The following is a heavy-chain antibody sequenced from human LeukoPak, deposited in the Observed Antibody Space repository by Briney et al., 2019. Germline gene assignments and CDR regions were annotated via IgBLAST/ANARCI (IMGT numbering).Heavy chain of an antibody. CDR2: IRSKANGYAT. CDR1: GFTFSGSA. D-gene: IGHD4-17*01. V-gene: IGHV3-73*01. Sequence: GGSLRLSCAASGFTFSGSAMHWVRQASGKGLEWVGRIRSKANGYATAYAASVKGRFTISRDDSKNTAYLQMNSLKTEDTAVYYCTRRGYGDYGGDAFDIWGQGTMVTVSS. J-gene: IGHJ3*02. CDR3: TRRGYGDYGGDAFDI.